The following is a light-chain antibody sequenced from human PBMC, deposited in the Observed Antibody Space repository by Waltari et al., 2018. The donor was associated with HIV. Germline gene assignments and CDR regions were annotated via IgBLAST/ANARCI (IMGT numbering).Light chain of an antibody. J-gene: IGLJ3*02. CDR2: DVF. Sequence: QSALTQPASVSGSPGQSITVSCTGTSSDVGGYNFVSWYQQHPGKAPKLIIFDVFKRPAGVAGRCSGSRSGNTAALTVSGLQAEDEADYYCCSYAGSRTWVFGGGTALTVL. CDR3: CSYAGSRTWV. CDR1: SSDVGGYNF. V-gene: IGLV2-23*02.